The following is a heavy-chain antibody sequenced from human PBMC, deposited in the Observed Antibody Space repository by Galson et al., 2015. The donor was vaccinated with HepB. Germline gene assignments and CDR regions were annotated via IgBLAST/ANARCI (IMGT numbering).Heavy chain of an antibody. CDR2: ISSSSSYI. CDR3: ARVTVVAATGYHYYMDV. D-gene: IGHD2-15*01. V-gene: IGHV3-21*01. J-gene: IGHJ6*03. CDR1: GFTFSSYS. Sequence: SLRLSCAASGFTFSSYSMNWVRQAPGKGLEWVSSISSSSSYIYYADSVKGRFTISRDNAKNSLYLQMNSLRAEDTAVYYCARVTVVAATGYHYYMDVWGKGTTVTVSS.